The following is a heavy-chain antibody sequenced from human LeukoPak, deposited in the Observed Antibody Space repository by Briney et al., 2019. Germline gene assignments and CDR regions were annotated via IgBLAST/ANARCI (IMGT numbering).Heavy chain of an antibody. J-gene: IGHJ4*02. CDR3: ARVSLVVTWRNPLDY. CDR2: ITSSGSTI. CDR1: GFTFSSYE. V-gene: IGHV3-48*03. D-gene: IGHD2-21*02. Sequence: GGSLRLSCAASGFTFSSYEMNWVRQAPGRGLEWVSYITSSGSTIYYADSVKGRFTISRDNAKNSLYLQMNSLRVEDTAVYYCARVSLVVTWRNPLDYWGQGTLVTVSS.